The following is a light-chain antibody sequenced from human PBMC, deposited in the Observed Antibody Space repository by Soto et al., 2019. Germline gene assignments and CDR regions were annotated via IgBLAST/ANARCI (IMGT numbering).Light chain of an antibody. J-gene: IGKJ1*01. CDR1: QDINSC. V-gene: IGKV1-12*01. CDR2: DAS. Sequence: IQMTKSSSSVSAYVGDRVTITCRASQDINSCLAWYQKRPXKAPKLXXYDASTLETGVPSRFSGSGSGTELTLTISSLQPDYFANYFCQQSYKTPPWTFGQGTKVEIK. CDR3: QQSYKTPPWT.